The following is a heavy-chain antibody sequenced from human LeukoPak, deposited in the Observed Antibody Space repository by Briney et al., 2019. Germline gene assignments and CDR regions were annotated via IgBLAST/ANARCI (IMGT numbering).Heavy chain of an antibody. J-gene: IGHJ1*01. CDR2: INHSGST. CDR3: ARSESFHDYGILTGYYRGYFQH. CDR1: GGSFSGYY. Sequence: SETLSLTCAVYGGSFSGYYWSWIRQPPGKGLEWIGEINHSGSTNYNPSLKSRVTISVDTSKNQFSLKLSSVTAADTAVYYCARSESFHDYGILTGYYRGYFQHWGQGTLVTVSS. V-gene: IGHV4-34*01. D-gene: IGHD3-9*01.